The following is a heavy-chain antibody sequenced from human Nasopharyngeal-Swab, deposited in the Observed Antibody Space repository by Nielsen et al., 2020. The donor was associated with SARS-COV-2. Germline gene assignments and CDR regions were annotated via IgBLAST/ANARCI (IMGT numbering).Heavy chain of an antibody. CDR3: ARGWEYNSSSPNWFDP. J-gene: IGHJ5*02. V-gene: IGHV3-48*03. Sequence: GGSLRLSCAASGFTFSSYEMNWVRQAPGKGLEWVSYISSSGSTIYYADSVKGRFTISRDNAKDSLYLQMNSLRAEDTAVYYCARGWEYNSSSPNWFDPWAREPRSPSPQ. CDR1: GFTFSSYE. CDR2: ISSSGSTI. D-gene: IGHD6-6*01.